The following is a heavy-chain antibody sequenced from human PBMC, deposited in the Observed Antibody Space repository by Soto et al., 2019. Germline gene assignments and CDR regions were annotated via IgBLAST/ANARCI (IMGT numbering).Heavy chain of an antibody. D-gene: IGHD3-9*01. CDR2: ISYSGST. CDR1: GSSISASY. Sequence: PSETLSDTYTVSGSSISASYRNWIQQSPEKGLEYIGYISYSGSTNYNPSLKSRVTTSLDTSKNQFSLKLSSVTAADTAIYYCASLNFDILTGYYAFDLWGQGTMVT. V-gene: IGHV4-59*08. J-gene: IGHJ3*01. CDR3: ASLNFDILTGYYAFDL.